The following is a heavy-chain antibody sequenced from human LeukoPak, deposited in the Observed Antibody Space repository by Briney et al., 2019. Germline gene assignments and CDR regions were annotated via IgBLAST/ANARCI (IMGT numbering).Heavy chain of an antibody. CDR1: GYTFTSYD. CDR2: MNPNSGNT. CDR3: ARGVGYCSGGSCYYNWFDP. J-gene: IGHJ5*02. D-gene: IGHD2-15*01. Sequence: ASVKVSCKASGYTFTSYDINWVRQATGQGLEWMGWMNPNSGNTGYEQKFQGRVTMTRNTSISTAYMELSSLRSEDTAVYYCARGVGYCSGGSCYYNWFDPWGQGTLVTVSS. V-gene: IGHV1-8*01.